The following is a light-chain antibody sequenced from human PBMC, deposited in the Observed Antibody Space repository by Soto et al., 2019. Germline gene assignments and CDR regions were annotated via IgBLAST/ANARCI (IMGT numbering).Light chain of an antibody. V-gene: IGLV1-40*01. CDR2: GNT. Sequence: QSVLTQPPSVSGAPGQTVTISCTGSSSNIGAGYDVQWYQQLPGAAPQLVIFGNTNRPSGLPDRFSGSRSGTSASLDIIGLQAEDEGDYYCQSYDSSLTVYVVFGGGTKVTVL. CDR3: QSYDSSLTVYVV. CDR1: SSNIGAGYD. J-gene: IGLJ2*01.